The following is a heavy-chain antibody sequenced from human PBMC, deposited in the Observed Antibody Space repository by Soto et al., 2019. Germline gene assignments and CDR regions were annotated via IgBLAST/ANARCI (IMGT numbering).Heavy chain of an antibody. D-gene: IGHD2-2*01. CDR2: ISAYNGRT. CDR3: ERGRNIVVVPASLGPLENCYCYYYVMDV. Sequence: QVQLVQSGAEVKKPGASVKVSCKASGYTFTSYGISWVRQAPGQGLEWMGWISAYNGRTNYAQKLQCRVTMTTDPSTSTAYMERRSLRSDDTAVYYCERGRNIVVVPASLGPLENCYCYYYVMDVWGQGTTVTVSS. CDR1: GYTFTSYG. V-gene: IGHV1-18*04. J-gene: IGHJ6*02.